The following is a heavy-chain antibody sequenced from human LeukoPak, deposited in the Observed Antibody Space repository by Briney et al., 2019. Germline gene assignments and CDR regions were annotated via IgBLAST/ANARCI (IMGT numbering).Heavy chain of an antibody. D-gene: IGHD6-13*01. J-gene: IGHJ1*01. Sequence: SQTLSLTCTVSGGSISSGGYYWSWIRQHPGKGLEWIGNVYYSGSTYYNPSLKSRVTISVDASKNQFSLKLSSVTAADTAVYYCARAGGSLAAGGTEGINFQYWGQGTLVTVSS. CDR2: VYYSGST. V-gene: IGHV4-31*03. CDR1: GGSISSGGYY. CDR3: ARAGGSLAAGGTEGINFQY.